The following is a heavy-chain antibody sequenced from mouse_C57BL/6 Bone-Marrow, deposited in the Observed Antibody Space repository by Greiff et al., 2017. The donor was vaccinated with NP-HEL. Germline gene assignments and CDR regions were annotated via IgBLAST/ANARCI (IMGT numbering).Heavy chain of an antibody. V-gene: IGHV1-59*01. CDR1: GYTFTSYW. CDR2: IDPSDSYT. J-gene: IGHJ1*03. Sequence: VQLQQPGAELVRPGTSVKLSCKASGYTFTSYWMHWVKQRPGQGLEWIGVIDPSDSYTNYNQKFKGKATLTVDTSSSTAYMQLSSLTSEDSAVYYCARGEAGYSLWYFDVWGTGTTVTVSS. D-gene: IGHD2-12*01. CDR3: ARGEAGYSLWYFDV.